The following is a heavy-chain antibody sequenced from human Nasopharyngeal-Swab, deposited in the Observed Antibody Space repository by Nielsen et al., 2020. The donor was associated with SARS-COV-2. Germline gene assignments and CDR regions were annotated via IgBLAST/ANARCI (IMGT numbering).Heavy chain of an antibody. D-gene: IGHD2/OR15-2a*01. Sequence: GGSLRLSCAASGLTFSSYAMSWVRQAPGKGLEWVSAISGSGGSAYYADSVKGRFTISRDNSKNTLYLQMNSLRAEDTAVYYCAKDFSLSAFMVADMGFDYWGQGTLVTVSS. CDR3: AKDFSLSAFMVADMGFDY. CDR1: GLTFSSYA. V-gene: IGHV3-23*01. CDR2: ISGSGGSA. J-gene: IGHJ4*02.